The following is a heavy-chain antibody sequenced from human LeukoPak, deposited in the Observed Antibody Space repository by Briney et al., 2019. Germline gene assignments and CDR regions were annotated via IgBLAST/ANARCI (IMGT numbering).Heavy chain of an antibody. Sequence: PSETLSLTCAVYGGSFSGYYWSWIRQPPGKGLEWIGEINHSGSTNYNPSLKSRVTISVDTSKNQFSLKLSSVTAADTAVYYCARERLGIDYWGQGTLVTVSS. CDR2: INHSGST. V-gene: IGHV4-34*01. D-gene: IGHD1-1*01. J-gene: IGHJ4*02. CDR1: GGSFSGYY. CDR3: ARERLGIDY.